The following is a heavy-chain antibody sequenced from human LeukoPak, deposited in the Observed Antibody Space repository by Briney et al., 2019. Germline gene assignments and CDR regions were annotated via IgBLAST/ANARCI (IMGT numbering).Heavy chain of an antibody. V-gene: IGHV3-21*01. J-gene: IGHJ5*02. CDR3: ARDYYHHP. CDR1: GFTFSTYG. CDR2: ISSSSSYI. D-gene: IGHD3-22*01. Sequence: PGRSLRLSCATSGFTFSTYGIHWVRQAPGKGLEWVSSISSSSSYIYYADSVKGRFTISRDNAKNSLYLQMNSLRAEDTAVYYCARDYYHHPWGQGTLVTVSS.